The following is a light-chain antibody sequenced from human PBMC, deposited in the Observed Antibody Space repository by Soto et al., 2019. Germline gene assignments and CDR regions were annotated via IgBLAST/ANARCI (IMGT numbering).Light chain of an antibody. Sequence: QSVLTQPASVSGSPGQSITISCTGTSSDVGSYNLVSWYQQHPGKAPKLMIYEGGKRPSGVSTRFSASRSGNTASLTISGLQAEDAADYYCCSYAGSSNFVVFGGGTQLTVL. J-gene: IGLJ2*01. CDR3: CSYAGSSNFVV. V-gene: IGLV2-23*03. CDR2: EGG. CDR1: SSDVGSYNL.